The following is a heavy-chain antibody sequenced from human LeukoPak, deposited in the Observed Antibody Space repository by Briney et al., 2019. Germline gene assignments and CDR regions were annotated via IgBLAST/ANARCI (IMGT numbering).Heavy chain of an antibody. D-gene: IGHD2-2*01. CDR3: ARASLIVPAAIYYYYMDV. Sequence: ASVKVSCKASGGTFSSYAISWVRQAPGQGLEWMGGIIPIFGTANYAQKFQGRVTITTDESTSTAYMELSSLRSEDTAVYYCARASLIVPAAIYYYYMDVWGKGTTVTVSS. V-gene: IGHV1-69*05. J-gene: IGHJ6*03. CDR1: GGTFSSYA. CDR2: IIPIFGTA.